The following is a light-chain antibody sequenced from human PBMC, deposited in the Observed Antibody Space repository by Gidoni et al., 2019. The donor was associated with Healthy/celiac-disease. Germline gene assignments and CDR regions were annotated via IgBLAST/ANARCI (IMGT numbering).Light chain of an antibody. Sequence: QSVLTQPPSVSGAPGQRVTISCTGSSSNIGAGYDVHWYQQLPGTAPKLLIYGNSKRPSGVPDRFSGSKPGTSASLAITGLQAEDEADYYCQSYDSSLSGSVFGGGTKLTVL. J-gene: IGLJ3*02. CDR3: QSYDSSLSGSV. CDR2: GNS. V-gene: IGLV1-40*01. CDR1: SSNIGAGYD.